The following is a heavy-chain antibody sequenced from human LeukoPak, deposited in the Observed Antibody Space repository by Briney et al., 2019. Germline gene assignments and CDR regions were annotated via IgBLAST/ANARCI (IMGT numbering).Heavy chain of an antibody. CDR3: ARDMANYDILGWFDP. CDR1: GYTLTELS. V-gene: IGHV1-69*04. J-gene: IGHJ5*02. D-gene: IGHD3-9*01. CDR2: IIPILGIA. Sequence: GASVKVSCKVSGYTLTELSMHWVRQAPGQGLEWMGRIIPILGIANYAQKFQGRVTITADKSTSTAYMELSSLRSEDTAVYYCARDMANYDILGWFDPWGQGTLVTVSS.